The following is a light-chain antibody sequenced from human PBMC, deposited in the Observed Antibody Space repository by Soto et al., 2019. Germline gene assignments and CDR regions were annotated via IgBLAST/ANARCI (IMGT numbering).Light chain of an antibody. Sequence: QSVLTQPASASGTPGQSITISCTGSNSDVGIYDFVSWYQHHPGRAPKLIVSEVSHRPSGVSNRFSGSKSGNTASLTISGLQAEDEADYYCSSWTSSTTQVLGGGTQLTVL. CDR1: NSDVGIYDF. CDR3: SSWTSSTTQV. J-gene: IGLJ3*02. CDR2: EVS. V-gene: IGLV2-14*01.